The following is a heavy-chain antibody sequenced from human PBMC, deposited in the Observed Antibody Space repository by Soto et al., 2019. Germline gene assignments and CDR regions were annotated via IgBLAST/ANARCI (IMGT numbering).Heavy chain of an antibody. CDR2: MNPNSGNT. D-gene: IGHD4-17*01. J-gene: IGHJ5*02. CDR1: GYTFTSYD. CDR3: ARAGRETTVTTIDWFDP. V-gene: IGHV1-8*01. Sequence: QVQLVQSGAEVKKPGASVKVSCKASGYTFTSYDINWVRQATGQGLEWMGWMNPNSGNTGYAQKFQGRVTMTRNTSRRTAYMELSSVRSEDTAVYYCARAGRETTVTTIDWFDPWGQGTLVTVSS.